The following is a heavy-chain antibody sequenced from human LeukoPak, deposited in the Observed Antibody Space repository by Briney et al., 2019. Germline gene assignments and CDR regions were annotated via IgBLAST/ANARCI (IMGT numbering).Heavy chain of an antibody. J-gene: IGHJ4*02. CDR3: ASYDYGDYRGVDY. CDR2: IYYSGST. Sequence: PSETLSLTCTVSGGSVSSGSYYWSWVRQPPGKGLEWIGYIYYSGSTNYNPSLKSRVTISVDTSKNQFPLKLSSVTAADTAVYYCASYDYGDYRGVDYWGQGTLVTVSS. D-gene: IGHD4-17*01. V-gene: IGHV4-61*01. CDR1: GGSVSSGSYY.